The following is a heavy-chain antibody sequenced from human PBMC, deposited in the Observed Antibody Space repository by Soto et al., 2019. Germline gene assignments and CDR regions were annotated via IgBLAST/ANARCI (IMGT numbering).Heavy chain of an antibody. CDR3: ARERYYGDYVDRFDY. D-gene: IGHD4-17*01. CDR2: ISAYNGNT. CDR1: GYTFTSYG. V-gene: IGHV1-18*01. Sequence: QVQLVQSGAEVKKPGASVKVSCKASGYTFTSYGISWVRQAPGRGLEWMGWISAYNGNTNYAQKLQGRVTMTTDTSTSTAYMELRSVRSDDTAVYYCARERYYGDYVDRFDYWGQGTLVTVSS. J-gene: IGHJ4*02.